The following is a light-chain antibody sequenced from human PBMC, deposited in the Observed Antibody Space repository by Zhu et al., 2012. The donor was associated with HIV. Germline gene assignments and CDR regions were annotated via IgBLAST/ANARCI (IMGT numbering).Light chain of an antibody. V-gene: IGKV1-9*01. Sequence: DIQLTQSPSFLSASVGDRVTITCRASQGISNHLAWYHQKPGKAPKLLIYGASILLSGVPSRFSGSGSGTEFTLTISSLQPEDFATYFCQHLTLYPTFGGGSKVEIK. J-gene: IGKJ4*01. CDR1: QGISNH. CDR3: QHLTLYPT. CDR2: GAS.